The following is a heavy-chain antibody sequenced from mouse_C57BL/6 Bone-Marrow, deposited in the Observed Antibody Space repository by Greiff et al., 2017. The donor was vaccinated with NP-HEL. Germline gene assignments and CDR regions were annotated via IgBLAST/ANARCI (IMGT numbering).Heavy chain of an antibody. CDR3: RLGPCYWYFDV. V-gene: IGHV1-59*01. D-gene: IGHD4-1*01. J-gene: IGHJ1*03. CDR1: GYTFTSYW. CDR2: IDPSDSYT. Sequence: QVQLQQPGAELVRPGTSVKLSCKASGYTFTSYWMHWVKQRPGQGLEWIGVIDPSDSYTNYNQKFKGKATLTVDTTSSTAYMQLSSLTSEDSAVYYRRLGPCYWYFDVWGTGTTVTVSS.